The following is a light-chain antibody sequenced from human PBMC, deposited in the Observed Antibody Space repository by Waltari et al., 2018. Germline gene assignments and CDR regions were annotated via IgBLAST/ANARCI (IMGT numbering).Light chain of an antibody. J-gene: IGLJ2*01. Sequence: QSVLTQPPSTSGTPRQRVTISCSGNNSNIGRNTVNWYQQFPGAAPTLLVHNNFQRPSGVPDRFSGSKSGTSASLAILGVRPEDEADYYCATWDDSLNGPVFGGGTKLTVL. V-gene: IGLV1-44*01. CDR1: NSNIGRNT. CDR3: ATWDDSLNGPV. CDR2: NNF.